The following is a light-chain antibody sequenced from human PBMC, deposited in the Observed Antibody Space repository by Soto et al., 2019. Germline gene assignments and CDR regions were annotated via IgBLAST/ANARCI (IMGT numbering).Light chain of an antibody. CDR3: QQYNNWPPVT. J-gene: IGKJ1*01. CDR2: GVS. Sequence: EIVMTQSPATLSVSPGETATLSCRASQSVAGNLAWYQQKPGQPPRLLIYGVSTRATGIPARFSGSGSGTEFTLTISSLQSEDFAVYYCQQYNNWPPVTFGQGTKVDIK. CDR1: QSVAGN. V-gene: IGKV3-15*01.